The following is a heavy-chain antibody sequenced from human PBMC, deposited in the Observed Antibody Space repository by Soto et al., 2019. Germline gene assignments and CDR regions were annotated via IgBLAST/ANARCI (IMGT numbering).Heavy chain of an antibody. J-gene: IGHJ4*02. Sequence: QVQLVQSGAEVKKPGASVRVSCKASGYTFTGFSLHWVRQAPGQRLEWMGWINAGSGNTKYSQKFQGRVTITRDTSASTAYMELSSLTSEDTAVYYCARDPWFGESFRYYFDYWAQGTLVTVSS. CDR2: INAGSGNT. CDR3: ARDPWFGESFRYYFDY. CDR1: GYTFTGFS. D-gene: IGHD3-10*01. V-gene: IGHV1-3*01.